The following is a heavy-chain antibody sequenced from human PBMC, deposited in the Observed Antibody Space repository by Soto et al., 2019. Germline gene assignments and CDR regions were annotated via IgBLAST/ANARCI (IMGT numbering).Heavy chain of an antibody. CDR3: ASWREREHAFDV. CDR2: LYDVFGS. Sequence: DVQLVESGGGLIQPGESLRLSCVAFGLTVSGTKYVAWVRQAPGKGLEWVPALYDVFGSFYADSVKGRFTTSSDRSRGNVYLQMNDLRPDDTAVYYCASWREREHAFDVWGQGTAVIVSP. V-gene: IGHV3-53*01. CDR1: GLTVSGTKY. D-gene: IGHD1-1*01. J-gene: IGHJ3*01.